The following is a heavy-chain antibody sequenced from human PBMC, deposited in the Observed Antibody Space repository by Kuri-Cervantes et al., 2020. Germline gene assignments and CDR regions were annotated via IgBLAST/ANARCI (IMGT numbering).Heavy chain of an antibody. CDR2: ISASGGST. J-gene: IGHJ4*02. CDR3: ARDIRRYDH. CDR1: GFTFSTYA. D-gene: IGHD1-14*01. V-gene: IGHV3-23*01. Sequence: GESLKISCAASGFTFSTYAMAWVRQAPGKGLEWVSGISASGGSTSYAASVKGRFTISRDNSKNTLHLQMNSLRAEDTAVYYCARDIRRYDHWGQGTLVTVSS.